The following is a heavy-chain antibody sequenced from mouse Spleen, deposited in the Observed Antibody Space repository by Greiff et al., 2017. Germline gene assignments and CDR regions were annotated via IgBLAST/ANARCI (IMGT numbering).Heavy chain of an antibody. CDR3: ARQGTYWYFDV. Sequence: EVKLVESGGGLVKPGGSLKLSCAASGFTFSSYGMSWVRQTPEKRLEWVATISGGGSYTYYPDSVKGRFTISRDNAKNNLYLQMSSLRSEDTALYYCARQGTYWYFDVWGAGTTVTVSS. V-gene: IGHV5-9-2*01. D-gene: IGHD3-3*01. J-gene: IGHJ1*01. CDR2: ISGGGSYT. CDR1: GFTFSSYG.